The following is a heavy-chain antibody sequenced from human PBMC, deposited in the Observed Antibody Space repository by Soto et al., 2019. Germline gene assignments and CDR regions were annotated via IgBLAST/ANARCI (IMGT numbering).Heavy chain of an antibody. D-gene: IGHD6-13*01. CDR2: IYPGDSDT. V-gene: IGHV5-51*01. Sequence: PGESLKISCKGSGYSFTRYWIGWVRQMPGKGLEWMGIIYPGDSDTRYSPSFQGQVTISADKSISTAYLQWSSLKASDTAMYYCARPIAAAQNLYYYYGMDVWGQGTTVTVSS. CDR1: GYSFTRYW. J-gene: IGHJ6*02. CDR3: ARPIAAAQNLYYYYGMDV.